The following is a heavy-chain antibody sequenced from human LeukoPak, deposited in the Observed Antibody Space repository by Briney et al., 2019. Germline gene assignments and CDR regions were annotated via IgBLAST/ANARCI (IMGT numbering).Heavy chain of an antibody. CDR2: IYPGDSDT. CDR1: GYSFTSYW. Sequence: GESLKISCKGSGYSFTSYWIGWVRQTPGKGLEWMGIIYPGDSDTRYSPSFQGQVTISADKSISTAYLQWSSLKASDTAMYYCARGSQWLVRGVDYWGQGTLVTVSS. D-gene: IGHD6-19*01. J-gene: IGHJ4*02. CDR3: ARGSQWLVRGVDY. V-gene: IGHV5-51*01.